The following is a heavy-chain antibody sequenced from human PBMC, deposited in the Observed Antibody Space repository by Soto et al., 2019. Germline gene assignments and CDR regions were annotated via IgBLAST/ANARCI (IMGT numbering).Heavy chain of an antibody. CDR2: INHSGST. V-gene: IGHV4-34*01. CDR1: GGSFSGYY. D-gene: IGHD3-16*01. J-gene: IGHJ4*02. Sequence: ETLSLTCAVYGGSFSGYYWSWIRQPPGKGLEWIGEINHSGSTNYNPSLKSRVTISVDTSKNQFSLKLSSVTAADTAVYYCARTPAFNTSGGFDYWGQGTLVTVSS. CDR3: ARTPAFNTSGGFDY.